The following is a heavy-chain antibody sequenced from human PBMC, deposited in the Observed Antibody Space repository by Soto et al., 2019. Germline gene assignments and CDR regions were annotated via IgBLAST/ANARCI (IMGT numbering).Heavy chain of an antibody. Sequence: QVQLVQSGAEVKKPGASVKVSCKASGYTFTSYAMHWVRQAPGQRLEWMGWINAGNGNTKYSQKFQGRVTITRDTSARTAYMELSSLRSEDTAVYYCARGRVWFGELVVFGYWGQGTLVTVSS. D-gene: IGHD3-10*01. V-gene: IGHV1-3*01. CDR3: ARGRVWFGELVVFGY. J-gene: IGHJ4*02. CDR1: GYTFTSYA. CDR2: INAGNGNT.